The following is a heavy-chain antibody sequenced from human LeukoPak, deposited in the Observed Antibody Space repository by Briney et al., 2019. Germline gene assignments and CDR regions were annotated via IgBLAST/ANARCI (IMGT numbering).Heavy chain of an antibody. J-gene: IGHJ4*02. CDR2: ISAYNGNT. D-gene: IGHD3-22*01. V-gene: IGHV1-18*01. CDR3: ARGEQKAYYYESSGYLGDY. CDR1: GYTFTSYG. Sequence: GASVKVSCKASGYTFTSYGISWVRQAPGQGLEWMGWISAYNGNTNYAQKLQGRVTMTTDTSTSTAYMELRSLRSDDTAVYYCARGEQKAYYYESSGYLGDYWGQGTLVTVSS.